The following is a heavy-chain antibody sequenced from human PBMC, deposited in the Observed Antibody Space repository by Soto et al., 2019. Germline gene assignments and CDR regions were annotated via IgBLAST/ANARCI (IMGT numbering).Heavy chain of an antibody. CDR2: ITDTGGDT. CDR3: ARGSTDSYPGSRIFDF. V-gene: IGHV3-23*01. D-gene: IGHD3-10*01. CDR1: GXTFGSRS. Sequence: GSLRLSCVASGXTFGSRSMSWVRQAPGEGLEWVSTITDTGGDTKYADSVRGLFTMSRDNSKKTLYLQMNSLGVEDSALYYFARGSTDSYPGSRIFDFWGRGTLVPVSS. J-gene: IGHJ4*02.